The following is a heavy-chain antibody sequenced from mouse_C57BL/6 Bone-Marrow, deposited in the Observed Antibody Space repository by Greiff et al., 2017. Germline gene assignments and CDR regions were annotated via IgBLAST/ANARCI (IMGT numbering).Heavy chain of an antibody. D-gene: IGHD2-2*01. J-gene: IGHJ4*01. CDR3: ARETTMVTTDYAMDD. CDR1: GYTFTSYW. CDR2: IDPSDSYT. Sequence: QVQLQQPGAELVKPGASVKLSCKASGYTFTSYWMQWVKQRPGQGLEWIGEIDPSDSYTNYNQKFKGKATLTVDTSSSTAYMQLSSLTSEDSAVYYCARETTMVTTDYAMDDWGQGTSVTVSS. V-gene: IGHV1-50*01.